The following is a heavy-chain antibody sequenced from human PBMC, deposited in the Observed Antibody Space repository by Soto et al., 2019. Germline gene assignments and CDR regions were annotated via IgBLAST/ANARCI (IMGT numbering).Heavy chain of an antibody. D-gene: IGHD2-8*01. J-gene: IGHJ4*02. Sequence: GPSGTVSCKASGNRLPTHYMHWVRQAPGQGLEWMGIINPSGGRTTYAQKFQGRVTMTRDTSTSTFHMELSSLTSEDTAVYYCAKYCSSDVCFDYWGQGTLVTVSS. V-gene: IGHV1-46*01. CDR1: GNRLPTHY. CDR2: INPSGGRT. CDR3: AKYCSSDVCFDY.